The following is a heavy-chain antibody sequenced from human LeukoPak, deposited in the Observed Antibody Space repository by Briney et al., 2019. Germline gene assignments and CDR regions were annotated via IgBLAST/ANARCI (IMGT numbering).Heavy chain of an antibody. CDR1: GFTVSSNY. J-gene: IGHJ4*02. Sequence: PGGSLRLSCAASGFTVSSNYMSWVRQAPGKGLEWVSVIYSGGSTYYADSVKGRFTISRDNSKNTLYLQMNSLRAEDTAVYYCAREPHFYGDYVRLKAPLGYFDYWGQGTLVTVSS. CDR3: AREPHFYGDYVRLKAPLGYFDY. CDR2: IYSGGST. D-gene: IGHD4-17*01. V-gene: IGHV3-53*01.